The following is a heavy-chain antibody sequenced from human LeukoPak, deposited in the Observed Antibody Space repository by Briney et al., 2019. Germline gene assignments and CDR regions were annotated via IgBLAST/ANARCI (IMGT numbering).Heavy chain of an antibody. D-gene: IGHD3-9*01. V-gene: IGHV4-39*07. CDR2: IYHSGRT. CDR3: VRTISATIEN. J-gene: IGHJ4*02. Sequence: WETLSLTCTVSGGSISSSSYYWGWIRQPPGKGLEWIGEIYHSGRTNYNPSLKTRVTISVDKSKNQLSLKLNSVTAADTAVYYCVRTISATIENWGQGTLVTVSS. CDR1: GGSISSSSYY.